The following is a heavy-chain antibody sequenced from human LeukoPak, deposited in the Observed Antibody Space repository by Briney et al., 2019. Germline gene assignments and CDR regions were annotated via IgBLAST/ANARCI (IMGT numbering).Heavy chain of an antibody. Sequence: ASVTVSCKASGYTFTSYDTNWVRQATGQGLEWMGWMNPNSGNTGYAQKFQGRVTMTRNTSISTAYMELSSLRSEDTAVYYCASGTYSSSSGYWFDPWGQGTLVTVSS. CDR3: ASGTYSSSSGYWFDP. D-gene: IGHD6-6*01. CDR2: MNPNSGNT. CDR1: GYTFTSYD. V-gene: IGHV1-8*01. J-gene: IGHJ5*02.